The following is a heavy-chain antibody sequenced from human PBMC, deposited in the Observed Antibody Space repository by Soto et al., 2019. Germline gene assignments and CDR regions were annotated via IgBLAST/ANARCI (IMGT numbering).Heavy chain of an antibody. CDR2: INHSGST. J-gene: IGHJ4*02. CDR1: GGSFSGYY. D-gene: IGHD6-13*01. Sequence: PSETLSLTCAVYGGSFSGYYWSWIRQPPGKGLEWIGEINHSGSTNYNPSLKSRVTISVDTSKNQFSLKLSSVTAADTAVYYCARGRSIAAAGTNDYWGQGTLVTVSS. V-gene: IGHV4-34*01. CDR3: ARGRSIAAAGTNDY.